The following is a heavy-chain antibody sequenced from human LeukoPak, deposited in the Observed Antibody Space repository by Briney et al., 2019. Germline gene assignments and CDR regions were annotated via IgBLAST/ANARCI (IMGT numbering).Heavy chain of an antibody. J-gene: IGHJ6*02. Sequence: GGSLRLSCAASGFTVSSNYMSWVRQAPGKGLEWVPVIYSGGSTYYADSVKGRFTISRDNSKNTLYLQMNSLRAEDTAVYYCARAPGHYDSSGYPTGAYYYGMDVWGQGTTVTVSS. CDR2: IYSGGST. V-gene: IGHV3-53*01. D-gene: IGHD3-22*01. CDR1: GFTVSSNY. CDR3: ARAPGHYDSSGYPTGAYYYGMDV.